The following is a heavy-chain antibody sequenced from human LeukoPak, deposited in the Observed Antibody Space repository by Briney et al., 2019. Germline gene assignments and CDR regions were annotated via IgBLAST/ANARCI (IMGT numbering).Heavy chain of an antibody. D-gene: IGHD1-26*01. V-gene: IGHV6-1*01. CDR3: ARTSGNYHYFVY. CDR2: TYYRSKWYS. Sequence: SQTLSLTCAMSGDSVSSNSAAWNWIRQSPSRGLEWLGRTYYRSKWYSDFALSVKSRMTINPDTSKNQFSLQLSSVTPEDTAVYYCARTSGNYHYFVYWGQGTLVTVSS. CDR1: GDSVSSNSAA. J-gene: IGHJ4*02.